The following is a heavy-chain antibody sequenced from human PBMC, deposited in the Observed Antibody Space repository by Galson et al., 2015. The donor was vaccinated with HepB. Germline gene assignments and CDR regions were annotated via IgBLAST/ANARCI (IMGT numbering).Heavy chain of an antibody. V-gene: IGHV3-7*05. D-gene: IGHD4-11*01. CDR3: ARESGYYDYSNHYNWFDP. Sequence: SLRLSCAASGFTFSSYWMSWVRQAPGKGLEWVANIKQDGSEKYYVDSVKGRFTISRDNAKNSLYLQMNSLRAEDTAVYYCARESGYYDYSNHYNWFDPWGQGTLVTVSS. CDR2: IKQDGSEK. J-gene: IGHJ5*02. CDR1: GFTFSSYW.